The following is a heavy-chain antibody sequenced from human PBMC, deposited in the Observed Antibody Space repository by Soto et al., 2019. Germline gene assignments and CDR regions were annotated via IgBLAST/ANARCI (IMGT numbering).Heavy chain of an antibody. V-gene: IGHV5-51*01. Sequence: GESLKISCKGSGYSFTSYWIGWVRQMPGKGLEWMGIIYPGDSDTRYSPSFQGQVTISADKFISTAYLQWSSLKASDTAMYYCARHGRYCSSTSCYSDYWGQGTLVTVSS. CDR3: ARHGRYCSSTSCYSDY. CDR1: GYSFTSYW. CDR2: IYPGDSDT. J-gene: IGHJ4*02. D-gene: IGHD2-2*01.